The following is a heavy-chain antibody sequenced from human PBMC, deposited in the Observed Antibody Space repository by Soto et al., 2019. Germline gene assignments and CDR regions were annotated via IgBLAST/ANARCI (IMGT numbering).Heavy chain of an antibody. Sequence: GGSLRLSCAASGFTFSNYAMSWVRQAPGKGLEWVSVISGSGRGSYYADSVKGRFTVSRDNSKNTLYLQMNSLRAEDTAIYYCARDQAGTSWYEAPYNWFDPWGQGTLVTVSS. CDR2: ISGSGRGS. CDR3: ARDQAGTSWYEAPYNWFDP. CDR1: GFTFSNYA. J-gene: IGHJ5*02. V-gene: IGHV3-23*01. D-gene: IGHD6-13*01.